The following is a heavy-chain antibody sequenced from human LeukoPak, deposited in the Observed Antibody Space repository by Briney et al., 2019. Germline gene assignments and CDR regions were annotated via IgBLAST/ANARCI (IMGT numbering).Heavy chain of an antibody. J-gene: IGHJ4*02. Sequence: GPVKVSCKASGYTFTGYYMHWVRQAPGQGLEWMGWINPNSGGTNYALKFQGRVTMTRDTSISSAYMELSRLISDDTAVYYCAKSAYSSGWYVDYWGQGTLVTVSS. V-gene: IGHV1-2*02. D-gene: IGHD6-19*01. CDR2: INPNSGGT. CDR3: AKSAYSSGWYVDY. CDR1: GYTFTGYY.